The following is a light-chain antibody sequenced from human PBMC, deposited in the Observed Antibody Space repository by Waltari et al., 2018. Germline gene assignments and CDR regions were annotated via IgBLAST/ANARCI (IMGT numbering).Light chain of an antibody. CDR1: QSIATY. J-gene: IGKJ4*01. Sequence: DIQMTQSPSSLSASVGDRVTITCRASQSIATYLNWYQQTPGEAPNLLIYTTSTLQSGVSSRFSGSGSGTAFTLTISRLQPEDVGTYYCQQTFSTPLTFGGGTRVEIK. CDR3: QQTFSTPLT. CDR2: TTS. V-gene: IGKV1-39*01.